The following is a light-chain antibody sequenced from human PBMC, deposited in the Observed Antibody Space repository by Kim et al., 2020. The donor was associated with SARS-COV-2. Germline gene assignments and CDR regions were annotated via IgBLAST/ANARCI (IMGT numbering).Light chain of an antibody. V-gene: IGLV6-57*01. J-gene: IGLJ3*02. CDR1: SGSIASNF. CDR3: QSYDSTNWV. CDR2: EDN. Sequence: LTQPHSVSESPGKTVTISCTRSSGSIASNFVQWYQQRPGTSPTAVIYEDNQRSSGVPDRFSGSIDSSSNSASLTISGLKTEDEADYYCQSYDSTNWVFGGGTQLTVL.